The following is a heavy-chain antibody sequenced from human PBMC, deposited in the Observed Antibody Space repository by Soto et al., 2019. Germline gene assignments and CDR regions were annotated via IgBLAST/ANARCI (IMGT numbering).Heavy chain of an antibody. CDR3: ARGSSGYSTGWYVFGGFDP. CDR1: GYTFTRYN. V-gene: IGHV1-18*01. J-gene: IGHJ5*02. Sequence: ASVKVSCKTPGYTFTRYNIHWVRQAPGQRLEWMGWISAYNGNTNYAQKLQGRVTMTTDTSTSPAYMELRSLRSDDTAVYYCARGSSGYSTGWYVFGGFDPWGQETLVT. D-gene: IGHD6-19*01. CDR2: ISAYNGNT.